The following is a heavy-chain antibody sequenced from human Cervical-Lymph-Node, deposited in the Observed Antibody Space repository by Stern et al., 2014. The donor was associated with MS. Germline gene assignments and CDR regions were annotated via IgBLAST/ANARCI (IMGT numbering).Heavy chain of an antibody. CDR2: IHAAGNM. V-gene: IGHV4-4*07. CDR3: ARGREGLLDS. J-gene: IGHJ5*01. CDR1: GDSTVNHY. Sequence: QVQLQESGPGLVKPSETLSLTCTVSGDSTVNHYWNWVRQPAGKGLEWVGRIHAAGNMHFSPSLQSRVSLSIDTSQNLFSLRLNSVTAADTAVYYCARGREGLLDSWGQGTLVAVSS.